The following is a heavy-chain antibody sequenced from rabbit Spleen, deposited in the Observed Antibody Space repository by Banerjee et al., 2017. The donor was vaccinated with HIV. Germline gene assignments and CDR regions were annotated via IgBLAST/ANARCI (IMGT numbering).Heavy chain of an antibody. Sequence: QSLEESGGDLVQPEGSLTLTCTASGFDFSSSYYMCWVRQAPGKGLKWIACIDGGSSGSAYYASWAKGRFTVSKTSSTTVTLQMASLTAADTAAYFCARGYDGYSYAINLWGQGTLVTVS. D-gene: IGHD6-1*01. CDR2: IDGGSSGSA. CDR1: GFDFSSSYY. V-gene: IGHV1S40*01. CDR3: ARGYDGYSYAINL. J-gene: IGHJ4*01.